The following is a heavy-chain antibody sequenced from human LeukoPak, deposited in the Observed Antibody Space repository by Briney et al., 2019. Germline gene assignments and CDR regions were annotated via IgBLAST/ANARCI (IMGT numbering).Heavy chain of an antibody. CDR1: GGSFSGYY. J-gene: IGHJ4*02. Sequence: SETLSLTCAVSGGSFSGYYWSWLRQPPGKGLEWIGEINHSGSTNYNPSLKSRVTISVDTSKNQFSLKLSSVTAADTAVYYCASVYCGGDCYPPSWGQGTLVTVSS. CDR3: ASVYCGGDCYPPS. D-gene: IGHD2-21*02. CDR2: INHSGST. V-gene: IGHV4-34*01.